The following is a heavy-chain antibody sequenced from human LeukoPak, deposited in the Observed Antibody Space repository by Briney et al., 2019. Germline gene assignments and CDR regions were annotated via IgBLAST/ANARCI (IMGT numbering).Heavy chain of an antibody. Sequence: GGSLRLSCAASGFTFSSYAMHWVRQAPGMGLEWVAVISYDGSNKYYADSVKGRFTISRDNSKNTLYLQMNSLRAEDTAVYYCARGDRFYGSGSYSDYWGQGTLVTVSS. CDR1: GFTFSSYA. CDR2: ISYDGSNK. CDR3: ARGDRFYGSGSYSDY. D-gene: IGHD3-10*01. J-gene: IGHJ4*02. V-gene: IGHV3-30-3*01.